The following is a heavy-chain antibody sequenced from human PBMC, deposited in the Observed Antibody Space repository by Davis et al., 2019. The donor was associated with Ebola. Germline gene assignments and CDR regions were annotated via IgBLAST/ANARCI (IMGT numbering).Heavy chain of an antibody. J-gene: IGHJ6*02. CDR1: GYTFTSYA. D-gene: IGHD3-3*01. Sequence: AASVKVSCKASGYTFTSYAMNLVRQAPGQGLEWMGWINTNTGNPTYPQRFTGRFVFSLDTSVSTAYLQISSLKAEDTAVYYCARDRYYDFWSYYYYGMDVWGQGTTVTVSS. CDR3: ARDRYYDFWSYYYYGMDV. V-gene: IGHV7-4-1*02. CDR2: INTNTGNP.